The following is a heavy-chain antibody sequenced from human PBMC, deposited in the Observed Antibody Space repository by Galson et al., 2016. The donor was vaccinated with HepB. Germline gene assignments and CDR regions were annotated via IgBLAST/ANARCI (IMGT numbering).Heavy chain of an antibody. V-gene: IGHV3-33*06. D-gene: IGHD3-10*01. Sequence: SLRLSCAASGFTFSSYGMHWVRQAPGKGLEWVAVIWFDGSDIYYADSVKGRFTISRDNPKNTLYLQMDSLRADDTAVYHCAKDHRGGGADYWGQGTLVTVSS. CDR1: GFTFSSYG. CDR3: AKDHRGGGADY. J-gene: IGHJ4*02. CDR2: IWFDGSDI.